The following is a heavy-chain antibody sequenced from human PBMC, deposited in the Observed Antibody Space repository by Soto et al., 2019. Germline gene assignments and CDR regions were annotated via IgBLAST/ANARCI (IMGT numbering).Heavy chain of an antibody. V-gene: IGHV4-39*02. J-gene: IGHJ6*02. CDR1: GGSISSWSYY. CDR3: ARLRTSYGLDV. Sequence: SETLSLTCTVSGGSISSWSYYWGWIRQPPGKGLGWIGSIDYSGNTYYDPSLQSRVTISVDTSKNHFSLKLSSVTAADTALYYCARLRTSYGLDVWGQGTTVTVSS. CDR2: IDYSGNT.